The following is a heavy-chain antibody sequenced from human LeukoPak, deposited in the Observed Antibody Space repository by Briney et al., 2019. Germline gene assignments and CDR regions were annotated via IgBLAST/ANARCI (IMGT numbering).Heavy chain of an antibody. CDR3: AKVSGWAPNSVAIDY. Sequence: PGGSLRLSCAASGFTFISSAMSWVRQAPGKGLECVSAISGSGGSTYYADSVKGRFTISRDNSKNTLYLQMSSLRAEDTAVYYCAKVSGWAPNSVAIDYWGQGMVVTVSS. V-gene: IGHV3-23*01. CDR1: GFTFISSA. CDR2: ISGSGGST. J-gene: IGHJ4*02. D-gene: IGHD6-19*01.